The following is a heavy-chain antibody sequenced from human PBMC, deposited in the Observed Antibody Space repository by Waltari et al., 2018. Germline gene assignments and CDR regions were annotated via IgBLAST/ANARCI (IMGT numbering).Heavy chain of an antibody. D-gene: IGHD6-19*01. V-gene: IGHV3-66*03. CDR1: AFSVSSND. Sequence: EVQLVESGGGLIQPGGSLRLSCAASAFSVSSNDMTWVRQAPGKGHEWTANLTRDDKTYDADSVKGRFTISRDKSKNTLYLEMSSLTAEDTALYYCVTGPRDKWVGRYSGEFFHHWGPGTLVTVSS. J-gene: IGHJ1*01. CDR2: LTRDDKT. CDR3: VTGPRDKWVGRYSGEFFHH.